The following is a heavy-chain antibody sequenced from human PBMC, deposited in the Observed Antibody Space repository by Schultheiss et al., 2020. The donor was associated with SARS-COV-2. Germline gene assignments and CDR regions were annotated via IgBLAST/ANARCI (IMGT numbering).Heavy chain of an antibody. Sequence: GGSLRLSCAASGFTFSSYAMSWVRQAPGKGLEWVSAISGSGGSTYYADSVKGRFTISRDNSKNTLYLQMNSLRAEDTAVYYCARHLRRWGFGYWGQGTLVTVSS. CDR2: ISGSGGST. V-gene: IGHV3-23*01. CDR3: ARHLRRWGFGY. D-gene: IGHD1-26*01. J-gene: IGHJ4*02. CDR1: GFTFSSYA.